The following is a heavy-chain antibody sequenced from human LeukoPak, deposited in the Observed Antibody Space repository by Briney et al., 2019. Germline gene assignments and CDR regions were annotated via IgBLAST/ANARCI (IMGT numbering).Heavy chain of an antibody. CDR3: ARQGSRGSAFDI. Sequence: SETLSLTCIVSGGSISSYYWSWIRQPPGKGLEWIGYIYSSGSTKSNPSLKSRVTISLDTSTRQFSLKMTSVTAADTAVYYCARQGSRGSAFDIWGQGTMVTVSS. CDR1: GGSISSYY. D-gene: IGHD1-26*01. J-gene: IGHJ3*02. V-gene: IGHV4-59*08. CDR2: IYSSGST.